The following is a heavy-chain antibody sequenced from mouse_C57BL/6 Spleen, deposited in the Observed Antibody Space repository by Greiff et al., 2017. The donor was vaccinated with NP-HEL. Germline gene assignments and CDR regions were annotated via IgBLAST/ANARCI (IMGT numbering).Heavy chain of an antibody. J-gene: IGHJ4*01. D-gene: IGHD2-12*01. V-gene: IGHV1-59*01. CDR1: GYTFTSYW. CDR2: IDPSDSYT. CDR3: ARFRYNYDGGYAMDY. Sequence: VQLQQPGAELVRPGTSVKLSCKASGYTFTSYWMHWVKQRPGQGLEWIGVIDPSDSYTNYIQKFKGKATLTVDTSSSTAYMQLSSLTSEDSAVYYCARFRYNYDGGYAMDYWGQGTSVTVSS.